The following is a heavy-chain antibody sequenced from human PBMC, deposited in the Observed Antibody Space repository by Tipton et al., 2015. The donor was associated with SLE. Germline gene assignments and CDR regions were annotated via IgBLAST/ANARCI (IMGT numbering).Heavy chain of an antibody. CDR3: ARRGVPISIAARAYYFDY. V-gene: IGHV3-30*02. Sequence: GSLRLSCAASGFTFSSYGMHWVRQAPGKGLEWVAFIRYDGSNKYYADSVKGRFTISRDNSKNTLYLQMNSLRAEDTAVYYCARRGVPISIAARAYYFDYWGQGTLVTVSS. CDR1: GFTFSSYG. J-gene: IGHJ4*02. D-gene: IGHD6-6*01. CDR2: IRYDGSNK.